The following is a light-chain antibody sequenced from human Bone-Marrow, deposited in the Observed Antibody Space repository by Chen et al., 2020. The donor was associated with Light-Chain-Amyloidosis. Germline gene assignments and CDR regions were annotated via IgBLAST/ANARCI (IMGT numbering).Light chain of an antibody. CDR3: QVWDRGSDRPV. J-gene: IGLJ3*02. V-gene: IGLV3-21*02. CDR1: NIGSTS. Sequence: SYVLTQPSSVSVAPGQTATIACGGNNIGSTSVHWYQQTPGQAPLLVVYDDSDRPSGIPERLSGSNSGNTATLTSSRVEAGDEADYYWQVWDRGSDRPVFGGGTKLTVL. CDR2: DDS.